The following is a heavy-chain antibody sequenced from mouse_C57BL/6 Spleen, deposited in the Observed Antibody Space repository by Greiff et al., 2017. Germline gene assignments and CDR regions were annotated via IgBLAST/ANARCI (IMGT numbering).Heavy chain of an antibody. Sequence: VQLQQSGPELVKPGASVKLSCKASGYSFTGYCMNWVKQSPEKSLEWIGEINPSTGGTTYNQKFKAKATLTVDKSSSTAYMQLTSLTSEDSAVYYCARSYGYDWFAYWGQGTLVTVSA. D-gene: IGHD2-2*01. CDR1: GYSFTGYC. CDR3: ARSYGYDWFAY. J-gene: IGHJ3*01. CDR2: INPSTGGT. V-gene: IGHV1-42*01.